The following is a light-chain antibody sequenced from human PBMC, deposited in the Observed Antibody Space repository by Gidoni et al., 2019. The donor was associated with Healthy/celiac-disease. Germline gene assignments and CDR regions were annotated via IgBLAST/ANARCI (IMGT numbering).Light chain of an antibody. CDR2: GNT. Sequence: QSVLTQPPSVSGAPGQRVTISCTGSSSNLGAGYAVHWYQQLPGAAPKLLIYGNTIRPSGVPDRFSGSKSGTSASLAITGLQAEDEADYYCQSYDTTLSGPSYVFGTGTTVTVL. CDR3: QSYDTTLSGPSYV. CDR1: SSNLGAGYA. V-gene: IGLV1-40*01. J-gene: IGLJ1*01.